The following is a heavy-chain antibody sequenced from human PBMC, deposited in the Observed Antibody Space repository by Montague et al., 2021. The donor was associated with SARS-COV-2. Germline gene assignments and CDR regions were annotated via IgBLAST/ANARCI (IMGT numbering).Heavy chain of an antibody. Sequence: PALVKPTQTLTLTCTFSGFSLSTSGLCVSWIRQPPGKALEWLARIDWDDDKYYSTSLKTRLTISKDTSKNQVVLTMTNMDPVDTATYYCARCSYAIFTGYDYDMDVWGQGTMVTVSS. CDR1: GFSLSTSGLC. CDR2: IDWDDDK. J-gene: IGHJ6*02. D-gene: IGHD3-9*01. V-gene: IGHV2-70*11. CDR3: ARCSYAIFTGYDYDMDV.